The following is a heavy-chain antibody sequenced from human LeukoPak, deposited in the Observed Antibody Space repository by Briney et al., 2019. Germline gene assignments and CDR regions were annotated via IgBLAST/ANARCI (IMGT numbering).Heavy chain of an antibody. Sequence: SVKVSCKASGGTFSSYAIGWVRQAPGQGLEWMGRIIPIFGTANYAQKFQGRVTITTDESTSTAYMELSSLRSEDTAVYYCARIRGDNWNRRKYYYYYMDVWGKGTTVTVSS. CDR1: GGTFSSYA. CDR3: ARIRGDNWNRRKYYYYYMDV. CDR2: IIPIFGTA. D-gene: IGHD1-20*01. V-gene: IGHV1-69*05. J-gene: IGHJ6*03.